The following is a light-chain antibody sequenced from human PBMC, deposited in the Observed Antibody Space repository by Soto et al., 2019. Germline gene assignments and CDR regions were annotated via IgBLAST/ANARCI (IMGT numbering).Light chain of an antibody. Sequence: VLTQPPSVSAAPGQQVTISCSRSSSNIGNDYVSWYQQLPGTAPKLLIYDNNKRAAGIPDRFSGSESGTSATLGITGLQTGDEADYYCGRWDSRLSTYVFGTGTKATVL. CDR1: SSNIGNDY. CDR2: DNN. J-gene: IGLJ1*01. V-gene: IGLV1-51*01. CDR3: GRWDSRLSTYV.